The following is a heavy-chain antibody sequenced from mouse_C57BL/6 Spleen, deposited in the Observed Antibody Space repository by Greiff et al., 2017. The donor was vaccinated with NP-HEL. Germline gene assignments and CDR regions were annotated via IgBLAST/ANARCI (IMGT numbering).Heavy chain of an antibody. CDR3: ARYETWFAY. V-gene: IGHV1-81*01. Sequence: QVQLQQSGAELARPGASVKLSCKASGYTFTSSGISWVKQRTGQGLEWIGEIYPRSGNTYYNEKFKGKATLTADKSSSTAYMELRSLTSEDSAVYFCARYETWFAYWGQGTLVTVSA. D-gene: IGHD2-12*01. CDR2: IYPRSGNT. CDR1: GYTFTSSG. J-gene: IGHJ3*01.